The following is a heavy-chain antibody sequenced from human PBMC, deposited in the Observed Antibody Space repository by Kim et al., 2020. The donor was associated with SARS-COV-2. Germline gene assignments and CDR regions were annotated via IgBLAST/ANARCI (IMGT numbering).Heavy chain of an antibody. Sequence: DSVKGRFTISRDNSKNTLYLQMNSLRAEDTAVYYCARDRDHTDYYYGMDVWGQGTTVTVSS. CDR3: ARDRDHTDYYYGMDV. V-gene: IGHV3-30*07. J-gene: IGHJ6*02. D-gene: IGHD4-17*01.